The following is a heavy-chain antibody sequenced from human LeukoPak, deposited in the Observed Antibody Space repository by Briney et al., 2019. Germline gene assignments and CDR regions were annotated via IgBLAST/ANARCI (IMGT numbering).Heavy chain of an antibody. D-gene: IGHD5-18*01. CDR3: ARDPGDTGVDY. J-gene: IGHJ4*02. Sequence: GGSLRLSCAASGFTFSSYGMHWVRQAPGKGLEWVAVIWYDGSNEYYADSVKGRFTISRDNSKNTLYLQMNSLRAEDTAVYYCARDPGDTGVDYWGQGTLVTVSS. V-gene: IGHV3-33*01. CDR1: GFTFSSYG. CDR2: IWYDGSNE.